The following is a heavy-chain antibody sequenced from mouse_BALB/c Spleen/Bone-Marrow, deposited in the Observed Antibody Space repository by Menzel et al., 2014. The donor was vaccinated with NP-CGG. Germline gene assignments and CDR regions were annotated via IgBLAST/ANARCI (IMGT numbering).Heavy chain of an antibody. J-gene: IGHJ3*01. CDR3: ARGPWFAY. CDR2: IYPGDGDT. CDR1: GYAFSSYW. V-gene: IGHV1-80*01. Sequence: VQLQQSGAELVGPGSSVKISCKASGYAFSSYWMNWVKQRPGQGLGWIGQIYPGDGDTNYNGKSKGKATLTADKSSSTAYMQLSSLTSEDSAVYCCARGPWFAYWGQGTLVTVSA.